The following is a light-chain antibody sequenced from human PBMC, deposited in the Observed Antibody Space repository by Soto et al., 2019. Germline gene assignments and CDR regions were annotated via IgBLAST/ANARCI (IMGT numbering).Light chain of an antibody. Sequence: DIQMTQSPSSLSASVGDRVTISCRASQSISRNLNWYQQKPGEAPKLLIYAASSFQSGVPSRFSGSGSGTDFTLTISRLQPEDFATYYCQQSYSTPRTFGGGTKVEIK. CDR3: QQSYSTPRT. J-gene: IGKJ4*01. V-gene: IGKV1-39*01. CDR1: QSISRN. CDR2: AAS.